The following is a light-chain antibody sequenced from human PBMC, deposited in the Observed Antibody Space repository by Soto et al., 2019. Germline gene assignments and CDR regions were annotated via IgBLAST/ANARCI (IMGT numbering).Light chain of an antibody. J-gene: IGKJ3*01. CDR2: GAS. CDR3: QQYGSSLLFT. V-gene: IGKV3-20*01. Sequence: EIVLTQSPGPLSLSPGERATLSCRASQSVSSSYLAWYQQKPGQAPRLLIYGASSRATGIPDRFSGSGSGTDFTLTISRLEPEDFAVYYCQQYGSSLLFTFGRGTKVDIK. CDR1: QSVSSSY.